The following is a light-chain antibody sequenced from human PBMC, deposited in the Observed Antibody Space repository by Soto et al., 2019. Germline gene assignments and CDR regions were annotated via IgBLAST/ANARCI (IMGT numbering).Light chain of an antibody. J-gene: IGLJ1*01. V-gene: IGLV1-44*01. CDR2: TTN. CDR3: SAWDDSLNVPV. CDR1: SANIGTSS. Sequence: QSVLTQPHSASVTPGQRVTITCSGSSANIGTSSVHWFQQLPGTAPKLLISTTNQRPSGVPERFSGSKSVTSDYLAISGLQAEDEDDSYCSAWDDSLNVPVFGAGTKLTVL.